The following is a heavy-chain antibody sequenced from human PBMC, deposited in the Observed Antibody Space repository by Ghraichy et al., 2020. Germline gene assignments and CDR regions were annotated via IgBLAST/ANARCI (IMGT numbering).Heavy chain of an antibody. CDR2: IRSKANSYAT. J-gene: IGHJ6*02. CDR1: GFTFSGSA. Sequence: GESLNISCAASGFTFSGSAMHWVRQASGKGLEWVGRIRSKANSYATTYAASVKGRFTISRDDSKNTAYLQMNSLKTEDTAVYYCTTYSNSYYYYGMDVWGQGTTVTVSS. V-gene: IGHV3-73*01. D-gene: IGHD4-11*01. CDR3: TTYSNSYYYYGMDV.